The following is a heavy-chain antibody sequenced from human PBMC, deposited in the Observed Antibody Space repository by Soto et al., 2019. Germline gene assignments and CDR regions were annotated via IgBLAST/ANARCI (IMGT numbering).Heavy chain of an antibody. CDR3: ARDFHSIVVVLAVPWAFDI. CDR1: GYTFTSYG. CDR2: ISAYNGNT. V-gene: IGHV1-18*01. Sequence: ASVKVSCKASGYTFTSYGISWVRQAPGQGLEWMGWISAYNGNTNYAQKLQGRVTMTTDTSTSTAYMELRSLRSDDTAVYYCARDFHSIVVVLAVPWAFDIWGQGTMDTVSS. J-gene: IGHJ3*02. D-gene: IGHD2-15*01.